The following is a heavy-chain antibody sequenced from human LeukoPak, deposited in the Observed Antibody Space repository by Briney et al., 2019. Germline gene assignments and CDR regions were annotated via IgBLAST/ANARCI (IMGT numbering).Heavy chain of an antibody. CDR3: ARECSGGSCYDAFDI. CDR1: GGSISSYY. Sequence: SETLSLTCTVSGGSISSYYWSWIRQPPGKGLEWIGYIYYSGSTNYNPSLKSRVTISVDTSKNQFSLKLSCVTAADTAVYYCARECSGGSCYDAFDIWGQGTMVTVSS. J-gene: IGHJ3*02. V-gene: IGHV4-59*01. CDR2: IYYSGST. D-gene: IGHD2-15*01.